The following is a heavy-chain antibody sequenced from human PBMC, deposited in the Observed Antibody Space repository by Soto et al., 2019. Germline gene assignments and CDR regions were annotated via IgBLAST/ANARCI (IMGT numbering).Heavy chain of an antibody. V-gene: IGHV1-24*01. CDR2: FDPEDGET. D-gene: IGHD2-15*01. Sequence: GASVKVYCKVSGYTLTELSMHWVRQAPGKGLEWMGGFDPEDGETIYAQKFQGRVTMTEDTSTDTAYMELSSLRSEDTAVYYCATVNSSLCSGGSCYTFDVWGQGTLVPVSS. CDR3: ATVNSSLCSGGSCYTFDV. CDR1: GYTLTELS. J-gene: IGHJ4*02.